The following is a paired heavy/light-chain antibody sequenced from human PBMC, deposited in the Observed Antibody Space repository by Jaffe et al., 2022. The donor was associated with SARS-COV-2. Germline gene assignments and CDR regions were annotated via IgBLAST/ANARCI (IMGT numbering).Light chain of an antibody. CDR1: QAINNY. J-gene: IGKJ3*01. Sequence: DIQLTQSPSFLSASVGDRVTITCRASQAINNYLAWYQQIPGKAPKLLIHSASTLQSGVPSRFSGSGSGTVFTLTINTLQPEDFGTYYCQRLNNYPPFTFGPGTTVDIK. CDR3: QRLNNYPPFT. V-gene: IGKV1-9*01. CDR2: SAS.
Heavy chain of an antibody. J-gene: IGHJ4*02. CDR1: GGFVHSGGHY. CDR3: AREEGVLYWSGYHFS. CDR2: IYSSGSS. V-gene: IGHV4-61*02. Sequence: QVQLQESGPGLVKPSQTLSLTCTVSGGFVHSGGHYWTWIRQPAGKGLEWIGRIYSSGSSDYNPSLNSRVTMSVDTSKNQFFLNLTAVTAADTAVYYCAREEGVLYWSGYHFSWGQGIRVTVSS. D-gene: IGHD3-3*01.